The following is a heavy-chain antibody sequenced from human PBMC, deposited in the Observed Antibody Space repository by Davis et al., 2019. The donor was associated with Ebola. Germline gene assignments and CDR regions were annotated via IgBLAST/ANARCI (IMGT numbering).Heavy chain of an antibody. Sequence: GESLKISCAASGFTFTSYAMSWVRQAPGKGLEWVSAVSGNAGGTYYADSVKGRFTISRDNSRYTLFLQMNSLRAEDTAVYYCAKGEQNWFDPWGQGTLVTVSS. D-gene: IGHD3-16*01. CDR2: VSGNAGGT. J-gene: IGHJ5*02. V-gene: IGHV3-23*01. CDR1: GFTFTSYA. CDR3: AKGEQNWFDP.